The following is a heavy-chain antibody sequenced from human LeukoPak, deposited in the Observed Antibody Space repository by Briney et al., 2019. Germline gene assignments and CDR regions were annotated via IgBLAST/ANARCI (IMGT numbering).Heavy chain of an antibody. J-gene: IGHJ4*02. CDR3: ARGSCNKFDY. CDR1: GGSISSYY. D-gene: IGHD2-15*01. Sequence: PSETLSLTCTVPGGSISSYYWSWIRQPPGKGLEWIGFIFYSGTTNYNPSLKSRVTISVDTSKNQFSLKLSSVTAADTAVYYCARGSCNKFDYWGQGTLVTVSS. V-gene: IGHV4-59*01. CDR2: IFYSGTT.